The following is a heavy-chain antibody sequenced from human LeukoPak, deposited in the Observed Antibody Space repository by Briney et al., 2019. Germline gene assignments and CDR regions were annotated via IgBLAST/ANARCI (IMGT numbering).Heavy chain of an antibody. V-gene: IGHV3-66*01. CDR2: IYSGGST. CDR1: EFSVGSNY. CDR3: AREIGYLDAFDI. Sequence: GGSLRLSCAASEFSVGSNYMTWVRQAPGKGLEWVSLIYSGGSTYYADSVKGRFTISRDNSKNTLYLQMNSLRAEDTAVYYCAREIGYLDAFDIWGQGTMVTVSS. D-gene: IGHD1-1*01. J-gene: IGHJ3*02.